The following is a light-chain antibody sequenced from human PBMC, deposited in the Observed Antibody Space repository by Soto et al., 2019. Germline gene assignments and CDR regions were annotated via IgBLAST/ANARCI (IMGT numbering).Light chain of an antibody. CDR2: GTS. CDR1: QSVSSSY. Sequence: EIVLTQSPGTLSLSPGERATLSCRASQSVSSSYLAWYQQKPGQAPRLLIYGTSSRATAIPDRFSGSGSGTDFTLTISILEPEDFAVYYCQQYGSSSWTLGQGTKVDIK. CDR3: QQYGSSSWT. J-gene: IGKJ1*01. V-gene: IGKV3-20*01.